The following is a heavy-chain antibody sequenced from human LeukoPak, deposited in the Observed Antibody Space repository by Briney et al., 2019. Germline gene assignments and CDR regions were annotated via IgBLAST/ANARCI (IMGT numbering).Heavy chain of an antibody. J-gene: IGHJ4*02. CDR1: GGSFSGYY. CDR2: IYYSGST. CDR3: ARGDYGDGFFDY. Sequence: SETLSLTCAVYGGSFSGYYWSWIRQPPGKGLEWIGYIYYSGSTYYNPSLKSRVTISVDTSKNQFSLKLSSVTAADTAVYYCARGDYGDGFFDYWGQGTLVTVSS. D-gene: IGHD4-17*01. V-gene: IGHV4-30-4*01.